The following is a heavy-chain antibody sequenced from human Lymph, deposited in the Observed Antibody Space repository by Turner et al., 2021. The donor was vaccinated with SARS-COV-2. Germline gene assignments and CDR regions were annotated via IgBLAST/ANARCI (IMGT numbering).Heavy chain of an antibody. Sequence: QVQLVESGGGVVQPGRSLRLSCAASGFTFISYGMHWVRQAPGKGLEWVAVISYDGGHKSSADSVKGRFTISRDKSKNTLYLQMISLRAEDTAVYYCAWALYYYYGMDVWGQGTTVTVSS. CDR2: ISYDGGHK. CDR1: GFTFISYG. J-gene: IGHJ6*02. V-gene: IGHV3-30*03. CDR3: AWALYYYYGMDV.